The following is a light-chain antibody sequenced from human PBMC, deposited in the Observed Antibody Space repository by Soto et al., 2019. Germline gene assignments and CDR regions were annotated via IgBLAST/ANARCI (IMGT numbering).Light chain of an antibody. CDR1: QSISSN. Sequence: EIVMTHSPATLSVSPGERATHSCRASQSISSNLAWFQQKPGQAPRLLIYGASTRATGIPARFSGSGSGTEFTLTINSLQSEDFAVYFCQQYKNWPPWTFGQGTKV. J-gene: IGKJ1*01. CDR2: GAS. V-gene: IGKV3-15*01. CDR3: QQYKNWPPWT.